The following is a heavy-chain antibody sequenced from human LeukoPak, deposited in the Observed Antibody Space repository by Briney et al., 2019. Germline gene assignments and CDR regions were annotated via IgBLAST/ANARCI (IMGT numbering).Heavy chain of an antibody. CDR1: GGSISSSSYY. V-gene: IGHV4-39*01. CDR3: ARGDYSNYVGY. J-gene: IGHJ4*02. D-gene: IGHD4-4*01. CDR2: IYYSGST. Sequence: SETLSLTCTVSGGSISSSSYYWGWIRQPPGKGLEWIGSIYYSGSTYYNPSLKSRVTISVDTSKNQFSLKLSSVTAADTAVYYCARGDYSNYVGYWGQGTLVTVSS.